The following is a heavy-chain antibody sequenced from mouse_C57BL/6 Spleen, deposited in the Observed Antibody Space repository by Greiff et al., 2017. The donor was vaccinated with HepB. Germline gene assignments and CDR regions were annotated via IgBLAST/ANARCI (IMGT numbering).Heavy chain of an antibody. CDR1: GYTFTSYW. D-gene: IGHD2-5*01. J-gene: IGHJ3*01. V-gene: IGHV1-50*01. CDR2: IDPSDSYT. Sequence: QVQLKEPGAELVKPGASVKLSCKASGYTFTSYWMQWVKQRPGQGLEWIGEIDPSDSYTNYNQKFKGKATLTVDTSSSTAYMQLSSLTSEDSAVYYCARRVYSNPVWFAYWGQVTLVTVAA. CDR3: ARRVYSNPVWFAY.